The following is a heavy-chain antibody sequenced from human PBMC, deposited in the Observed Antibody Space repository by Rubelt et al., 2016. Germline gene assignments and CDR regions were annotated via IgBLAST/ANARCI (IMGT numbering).Heavy chain of an antibody. CDR3: ARESSTSWYYYYYGMDV. Sequence: QVQLQESGPGLVKPSETLSLTCTVSGGSVSSGSYYWSWIRQPPGKGLEWIGYIYYSGSTNYNPSLMSRVTRSVDTSKNQFSLKLSSVTAADTAVYYCARESSTSWYYYYYGMDVWGQGTTVTVSS. CDR1: GGSVSSGSYY. CDR2: IYYSGST. V-gene: IGHV4-61*01. D-gene: IGHD2-2*01. J-gene: IGHJ6*02.